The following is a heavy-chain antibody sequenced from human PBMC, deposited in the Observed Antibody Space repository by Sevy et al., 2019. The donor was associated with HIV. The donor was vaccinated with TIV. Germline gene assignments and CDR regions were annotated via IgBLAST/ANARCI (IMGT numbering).Heavy chain of an antibody. CDR3: ARSRGVVRAHFDY. CDR2: ISYDGSNK. Sequence: GGSLRLSCAASAFTFSSYAMHWVRQAPGKGLEWVAVISYDGSNKYYADSVKGRFTISRDNSKNTLYLQMNSLRAEDTAVYYCARSRGVVRAHFDYWGQGTLVTVSS. D-gene: IGHD2-15*01. V-gene: IGHV3-30-3*01. J-gene: IGHJ4*02. CDR1: AFTFSSYA.